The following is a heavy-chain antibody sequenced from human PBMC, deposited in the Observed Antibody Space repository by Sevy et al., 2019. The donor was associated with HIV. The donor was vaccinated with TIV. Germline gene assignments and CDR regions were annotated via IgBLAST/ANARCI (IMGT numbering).Heavy chain of an antibody. J-gene: IGHJ4*02. CDR2: ISGSGDIT. Sequence: GGYLRLSCAASGFTFSRFAMSWVRQAPGKGLEWVSIISGSGDITYYEQSVKGRFTSSRDNSKNTLSLQMNSLRAEDTAIYFCAKTDRISALGQFDYWGQGTLVIVSS. V-gene: IGHV3-23*01. D-gene: IGHD6-13*01. CDR3: AKTDRISALGQFDY. CDR1: GFTFSRFA.